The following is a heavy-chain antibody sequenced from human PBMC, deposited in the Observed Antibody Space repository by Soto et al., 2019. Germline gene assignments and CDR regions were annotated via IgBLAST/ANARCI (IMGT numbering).Heavy chain of an antibody. CDR1: GFTFSDYY. Sequence: QVHLVESGGGLVKPGGSLRLSCAASGFTFSDYYMTWIRQAPGKGLEWLSYISGPSTYTNYADSVKGRFTISRDNTKNSLYLQMNSLRVEDTAVYYCARGSAAVGTGEVYWGQGTLVTVSS. D-gene: IGHD6-13*01. CDR3: ARGSAAVGTGEVY. V-gene: IGHV3-11*05. J-gene: IGHJ4*02. CDR2: ISGPSTYT.